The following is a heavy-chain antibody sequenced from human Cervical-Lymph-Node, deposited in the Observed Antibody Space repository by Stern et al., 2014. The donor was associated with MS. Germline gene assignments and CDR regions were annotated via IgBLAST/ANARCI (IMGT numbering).Heavy chain of an antibody. D-gene: IGHD6-13*01. CDR3: ARSSSPSPYYYYGMDV. Sequence: VQLVESGGGVVQPGRSLRLSCAASGFTFSSYGMHWVRQAPGQGLEWVAVIWYAGSNKYYADSVKGRFTISRDKSKNTLYLQMNSLRAEDTAVYYCARSSSPSPYYYYGMDVWGQGTTVTVSS. CDR1: GFTFSSYG. V-gene: IGHV3-33*01. J-gene: IGHJ6*02. CDR2: IWYAGSNK.